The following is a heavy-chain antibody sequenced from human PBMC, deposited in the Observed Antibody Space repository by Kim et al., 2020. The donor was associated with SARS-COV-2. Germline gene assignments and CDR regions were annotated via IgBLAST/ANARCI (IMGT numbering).Heavy chain of an antibody. V-gene: IGHV3-30*01. J-gene: IGHJ4*02. Sequence: DAVKGRFTISRDNSKNPLYLQMNSLRAEDTAVYYCARDKLGIAARPGMDYWGQGTLVTVSS. CDR3: ARDKLGIAARPGMDY. D-gene: IGHD6-6*01.